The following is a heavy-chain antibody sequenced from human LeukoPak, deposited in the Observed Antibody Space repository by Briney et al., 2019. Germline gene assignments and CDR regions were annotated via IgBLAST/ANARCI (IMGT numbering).Heavy chain of an antibody. Sequence: GESLKISCKASGYSFTSQWIGWVRQMPGKGLEWMGIIYPGDSETRYSPSFQGQVTISADKSISTAYLQWSSLKATVTAMYFCARKHDYGDFPFDYWGQGALVTVSS. CDR1: GYSFTSQW. D-gene: IGHD4-17*01. J-gene: IGHJ4*02. V-gene: IGHV5-51*01. CDR2: IYPGDSET. CDR3: ARKHDYGDFPFDY.